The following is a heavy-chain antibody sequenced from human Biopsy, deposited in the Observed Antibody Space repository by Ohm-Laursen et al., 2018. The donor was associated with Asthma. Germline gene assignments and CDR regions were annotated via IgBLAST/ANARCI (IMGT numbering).Heavy chain of an antibody. J-gene: IGHJ6*02. CDR3: ARGYSGSDRIVYYYSGLEV. CDR2: LIPVLGTP. D-gene: IGHD5-12*01. V-gene: IGHV1-69*01. Sequence: SSVNVSCKASGDSFSNYAISWVRQAPGQGLEWLGGLIPVLGTPDHAQMFEGRVTITADESTSTAYMELSSLSSEDTAVYYCARGYSGSDRIVYYYSGLEVWGQGTTVTVSS. CDR1: GDSFSNYA.